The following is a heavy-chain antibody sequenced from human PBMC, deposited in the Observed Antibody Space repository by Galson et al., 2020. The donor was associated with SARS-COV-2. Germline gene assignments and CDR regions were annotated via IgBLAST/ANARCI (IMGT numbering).Heavy chain of an antibody. Sequence: TGGSLRLSCKGSGYSFTSYWIGWVRQMPGKGLEWMGIIYPGDSDTRYSPSFQGQVTISADKSISTAYLQWSSLKASDTAMYYCARPPVFGTNGDAFDIWGQGTMVTVSS. CDR3: ARPPVFGTNGDAFDI. D-gene: IGHD2-21*01. CDR1: GYSFTSYW. J-gene: IGHJ3*02. CDR2: IYPGDSDT. V-gene: IGHV5-51*01.